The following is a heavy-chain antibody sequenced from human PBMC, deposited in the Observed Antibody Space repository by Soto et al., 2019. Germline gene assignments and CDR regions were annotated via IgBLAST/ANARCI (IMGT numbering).Heavy chain of an antibody. CDR2: ISGSGGST. J-gene: IGHJ6*03. CDR3: AKVSYDFLSGYLIYYYYLDV. CDR1: GFTFSSYA. Sequence: EVQLLESGGGLVQPGGSLRLSCAASGFTFSSYAMSWVCQAPGKGLEWVSAISGSGGSTYYAHSVKGRFTISTENSRNTPYLQMNSLRAEDTAVYYCAKVSYDFLSGYLIYYYYLDVWGKGTTVTVS. D-gene: IGHD3-3*01. V-gene: IGHV3-23*01.